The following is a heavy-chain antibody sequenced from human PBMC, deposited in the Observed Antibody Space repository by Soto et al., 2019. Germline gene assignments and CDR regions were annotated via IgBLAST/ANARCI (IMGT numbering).Heavy chain of an antibody. J-gene: IGHJ4*02. CDR3: VREPPRYCNVSRCLYCFAL. CDR2: IYYSGHT. Sequence: QVQLQESGPGLVKPSQTLFLTCTVSGGSITSGGYYWNWIRQHPGKGLEWIGYIYYSGHTYYNPSLMSPLAISLDSSKNLLSLRLSAVTAADTAQYYCVREPPRYCNVSRCLYCFALWGQGARVTVSS. CDR1: GGSITSGGYY. D-gene: IGHD2-15*01. V-gene: IGHV4-31*01.